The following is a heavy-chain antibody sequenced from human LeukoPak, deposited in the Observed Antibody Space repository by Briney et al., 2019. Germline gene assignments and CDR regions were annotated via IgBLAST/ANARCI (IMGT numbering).Heavy chain of an antibody. J-gene: IGHJ4*02. D-gene: IGHD2-2*02. CDR2: IIPILGIA. V-gene: IGHV1-69*04. CDR1: GGTFSSYT. CDR3: ARDDRDIVVVPAAIAFDY. Sequence: GSSVKVSCKASGGTFSSYTISWVRQAPGQGLEWMGRIIPILGIANYAQKFQGRVTITADKSTSTAYMELSSLRSEDTAVYYCARDDRDIVVVPAAIAFDYWGPGTLVTVSS.